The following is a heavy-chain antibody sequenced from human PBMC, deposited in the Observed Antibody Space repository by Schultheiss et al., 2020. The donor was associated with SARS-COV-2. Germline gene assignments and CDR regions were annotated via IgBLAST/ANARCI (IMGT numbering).Heavy chain of an antibody. V-gene: IGHV3-30*04. J-gene: IGHJ4*02. CDR2: IWYDGSNK. Sequence: GESLKISCAASGFTFDDYTMHWVRQAPGKGLEWVAVIWYDGSNKYYADSVKGRFTISRDNSKNTLYLQMNSLRVEDTAVYYCARGVESGWYGLPVYWGQGTLVTVSS. CDR1: GFTFDDYT. D-gene: IGHD6-19*01. CDR3: ARGVESGWYGLPVY.